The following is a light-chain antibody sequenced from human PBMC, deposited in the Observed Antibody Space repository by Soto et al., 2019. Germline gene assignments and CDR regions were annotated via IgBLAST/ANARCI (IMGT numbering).Light chain of an antibody. CDR3: SSHRSTSAPHV. CDR2: EVS. J-gene: IGLJ1*01. V-gene: IGLV2-14*01. Sequence: QSALTQPASVSWSPGQSITISCTGTSSDVGGYNYVSWYQQYPGKAPKLIIYEVSNRPSGVSNRFSGSKSGNTASLTISGLQAEDEADYYCSSHRSTSAPHVFGTGTKVTVL. CDR1: SSDVGGYNY.